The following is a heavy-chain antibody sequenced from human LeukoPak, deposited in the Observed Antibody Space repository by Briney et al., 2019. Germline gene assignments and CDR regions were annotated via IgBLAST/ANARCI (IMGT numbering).Heavy chain of an antibody. CDR1: GYTFTNYY. V-gene: IGHV1-46*01. D-gene: IGHD3-22*01. CDR2: IHPSGGST. Sequence: ASVKVSFKGSGYTFTNYYMHLVRQAPGQGLELMGIIHPSGGSTSYEQKFQGRVTMTRDTSTSTVYMALSSLRSDDTAVYYCASDSQYYYDSSGYAVPPKDDAFDIWGQGTMVTVSS. CDR3: ASDSQYYYDSSGYAVPPKDDAFDI. J-gene: IGHJ3*02.